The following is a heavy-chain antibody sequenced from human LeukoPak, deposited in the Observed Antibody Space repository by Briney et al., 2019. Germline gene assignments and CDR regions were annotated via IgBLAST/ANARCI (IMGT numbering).Heavy chain of an antibody. CDR1: GFTFGRYW. J-gene: IGHJ4*02. CDR3: ARDPGYSSFDY. V-gene: IGHV3-7*01. CDR2: IKEDGSVR. D-gene: IGHD6-13*01. Sequence: QPGGSLRLSCGASGFTFGRYWMTWVRQTPAKGLEFVANIKEDGSVRNYVDSVQGRFTISRDNAKNSLYQHMNSLRAEDTAVYYCARDPGYSSFDYWGQGTLVTVSS.